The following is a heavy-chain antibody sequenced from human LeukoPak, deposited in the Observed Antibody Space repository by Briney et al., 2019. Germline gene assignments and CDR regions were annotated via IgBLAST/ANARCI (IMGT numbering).Heavy chain of an antibody. CDR3: AKGSDPFRWFGEFNVKLPRPIRHYYFDS. J-gene: IGHJ4*02. CDR2: INPNSGGT. V-gene: IGHV1-2*02. Sequence: ASVKVSCKASGYTFTGYYMHWVRQAPGQGLEWMGWINPNSGGTNYAQKFQGRVTTTRDTSISTAYMELSRLRSDDTAVYYCAKGSDPFRWFGEFNVKLPRPIRHYYFDSWGQGTLVTVSS. D-gene: IGHD3-10*01. CDR1: GYTFTGYY.